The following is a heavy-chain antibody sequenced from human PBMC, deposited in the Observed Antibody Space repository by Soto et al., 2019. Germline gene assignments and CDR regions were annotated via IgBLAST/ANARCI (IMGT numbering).Heavy chain of an antibody. V-gene: IGHV3-23*01. CDR2: ISGSGGST. CDR1: GFTFSSYA. D-gene: IGHD3-16*01. J-gene: IGHJ4*02. CDR3: ASRSWVSLPTDY. Sequence: EVQLLESGGGLVQPGGSLRLSCAASGFTFSSYAMSWVRQAPGKGLEWVSAISGSGGSTYYADSVKGRFTIPRDNSKNTLYLQMNSLRAEDTAVYYCASRSWVSLPTDYWGQGTLVTVSS.